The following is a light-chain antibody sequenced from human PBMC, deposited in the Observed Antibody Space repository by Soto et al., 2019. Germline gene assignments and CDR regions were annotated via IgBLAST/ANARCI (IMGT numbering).Light chain of an antibody. CDR2: DVT. V-gene: IGLV2-14*01. Sequence: QSALTQPASVSGSPGQSITISCTGTSSDVGGYNYVSWYQQHPGKAPKLMIYDVTNRPSGVSNRFSGSKSGNTASLTISGLQAEDEADYYCSSYTSGSTPLVFGGGTKQTVL. CDR3: SSYTSGSTPLV. J-gene: IGLJ3*02. CDR1: SSDVGGYNY.